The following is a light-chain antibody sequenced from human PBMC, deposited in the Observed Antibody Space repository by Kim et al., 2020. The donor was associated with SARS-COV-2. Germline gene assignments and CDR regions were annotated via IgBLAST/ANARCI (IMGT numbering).Light chain of an antibody. Sequence: GQKVIIACAGGSSNIGNNYVSWYQQLPGTAPKLLIYDNNKRPSGIPDRFSGSKSGTSATLGITGLQTGDEADYYCGTWDSSLSAVVFGGGTQLTVL. V-gene: IGLV1-51*01. J-gene: IGLJ2*01. CDR3: GTWDSSLSAVV. CDR2: DNN. CDR1: SSNIGNNY.